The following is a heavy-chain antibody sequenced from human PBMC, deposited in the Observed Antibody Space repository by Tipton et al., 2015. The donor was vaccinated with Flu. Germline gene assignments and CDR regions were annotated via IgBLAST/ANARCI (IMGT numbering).Heavy chain of an antibody. J-gene: IGHJ5*02. Sequence: QLVQSGEEVREPGESLKISCKASGYSFTSYWIAWVRQMPGKGLEWMGIINPADSQIKYSPSFQGQVTLSSDKSITTAYLQWSSLKASDTAMYYCARQTATRSAVRRLIARLDPWGQGTRIIVSS. CDR2: INPADSQI. D-gene: IGHD3-10*01. CDR3: ARQTATRSAVRRLIARLDP. V-gene: IGHV5-51*01. CDR1: GYSFTSYW.